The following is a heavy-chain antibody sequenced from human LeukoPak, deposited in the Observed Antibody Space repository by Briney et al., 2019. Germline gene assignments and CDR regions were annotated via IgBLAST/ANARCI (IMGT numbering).Heavy chain of an antibody. CDR1: GYTFTSYG. D-gene: IGHD3-10*01. J-gene: IGHJ4*02. Sequence: ASVKVSCKASGYTFTSYGISWVRQAPGQGLEWMGWISAYNGNTNYAQKLQGRVTMTTDTSTSTAYMELSRLRSDDTAVYYCAREVTGEHFDYWGQGTLVTVSS. CDR3: AREVTGEHFDY. CDR2: ISAYNGNT. V-gene: IGHV1-18*01.